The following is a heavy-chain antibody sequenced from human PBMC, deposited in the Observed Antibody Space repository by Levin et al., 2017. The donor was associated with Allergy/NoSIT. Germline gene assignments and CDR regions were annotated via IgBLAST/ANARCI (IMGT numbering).Heavy chain of an antibody. V-gene: IGHV3-30*18. J-gene: IGHJ6*02. CDR2: ISYDGSNK. CDR1: GFTFSSYG. D-gene: IGHD5-12*01. Sequence: GGSLRLSCAASGFTFSSYGMHWVRQAPGKGLEWVAVISYDGSNKYYADSVKGRFTISRDNSKNTLYLQMNSLRAEDTAVYYCAKEYSSELYYYYYGMDVWGQGTTVTVSS. CDR3: AKEYSSELYYYYYGMDV.